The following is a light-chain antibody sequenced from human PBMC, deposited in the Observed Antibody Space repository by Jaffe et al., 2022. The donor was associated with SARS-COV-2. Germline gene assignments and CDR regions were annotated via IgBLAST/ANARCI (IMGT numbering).Light chain of an antibody. CDR1: QTISSH. CDR2: AAS. CDR3: QQSYGTPS. Sequence: DIQMTQSPSSLSASVGDRVTITCRASQTISSHLNWYQQKPGKAPKVLIYAASSLQSGVPSRFSGSGSGTDFTLTISSLQPEDFAIYYCQQSYGTPSFGQGTKVEIK. J-gene: IGKJ1*01. V-gene: IGKV1-39*01.